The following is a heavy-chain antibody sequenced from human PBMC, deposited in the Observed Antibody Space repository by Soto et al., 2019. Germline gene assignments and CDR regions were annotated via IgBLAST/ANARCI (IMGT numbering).Heavy chain of an antibody. Sequence: SVKVSCKASGGIFSNFVITWVRQAPGHGLEWMGQIIPVFGTPNYAQMFQGRVTITADESTSTAYMELSRLRSDDTAVYYCASPCYASSAHFPNAHWGPGTLVTVSS. J-gene: IGHJ4*02. CDR1: GGIFSNFV. CDR2: IIPVFGTP. V-gene: IGHV1-69*13. CDR3: ASPCYASSAHFPNAH. D-gene: IGHD3-22*01.